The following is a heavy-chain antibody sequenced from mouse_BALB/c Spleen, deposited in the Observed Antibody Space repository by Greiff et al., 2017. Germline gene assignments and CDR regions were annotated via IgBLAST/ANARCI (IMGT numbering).Heavy chain of an antibody. D-gene: IGHD2-1*01. V-gene: IGHV1-15*01. CDR3: TGYGNYAAY. CDR2: IDPETGGT. J-gene: IGHJ3*01. CDR1: GFTFTDYE. Sequence: QVQLQQSGAELVRPGASVTLSCKASGFTFTDYEMHWVKQTPVHGLEWIGAIDPETGGTAYNQKFKGKATLTADKSSSTAYMELRSLTSEDSAVYYCTGYGNYAAYWGQGTLVTVSA.